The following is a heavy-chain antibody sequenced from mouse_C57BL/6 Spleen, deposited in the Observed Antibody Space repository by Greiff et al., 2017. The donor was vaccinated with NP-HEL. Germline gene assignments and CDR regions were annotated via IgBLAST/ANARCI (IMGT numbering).Heavy chain of an antibody. CDR1: GFNIQNTY. CDR2: IDPANGNT. CDR3: ARDYGSSYRFAY. Sequence: EVQLQQSVAELVRPGASVKLSFPASGFNIQNTYMPWVKQRPEQGLALIGRIDPANGNTKYAPKFQGKATITADTSSNTAYLQLSSLTSEDTAIYYCARDYGSSYRFAYWGQGTLVTVSA. V-gene: IGHV14-3*01. D-gene: IGHD1-1*01. J-gene: IGHJ3*01.